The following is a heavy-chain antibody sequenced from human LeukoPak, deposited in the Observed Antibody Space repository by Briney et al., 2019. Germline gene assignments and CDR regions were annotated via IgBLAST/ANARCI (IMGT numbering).Heavy chain of an antibody. CDR3: ARGAFVRGRDTKTKDDAFDI. CDR2: IIPIFGTT. Sequence: SVKVSCKASVGTFSSYVISWVRQAPGQGLEWMGGIIPIFGTTHYAQKFQGRVTIIADESTSTAYMELSSLRSEDTAVYYCARGAFVRGRDTKTKDDAFDIWGQGTMVTVSS. J-gene: IGHJ3*02. D-gene: IGHD3-16*01. CDR1: VGTFSSYV. V-gene: IGHV1-69*13.